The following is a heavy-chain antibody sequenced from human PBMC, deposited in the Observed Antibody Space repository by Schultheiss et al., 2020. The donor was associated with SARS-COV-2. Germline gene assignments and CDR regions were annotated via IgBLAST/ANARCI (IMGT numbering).Heavy chain of an antibody. D-gene: IGHD6-6*01. Sequence: SETLSLTCTVSGGPIHSSGYYWVWIRQPPGKGLEWIGATYYSGSTYYNPSLKSRVTISVDTSKNQFSLNLSSVTAADTAVYYCARDTYSSSWSYYYYYGMDVWGQGTTVTVSS. CDR2: TYYSGST. CDR1: GGPIHSSGYY. CDR3: ARDTYSSSWSYYYYYGMDV. J-gene: IGHJ6*02. V-gene: IGHV4-39*02.